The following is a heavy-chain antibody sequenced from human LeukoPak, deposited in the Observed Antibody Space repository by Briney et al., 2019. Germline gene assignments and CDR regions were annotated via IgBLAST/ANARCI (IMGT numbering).Heavy chain of an antibody. CDR3: ARGPSGRRTYYYDSSGYQFDY. CDR2: ISDYNGNT. D-gene: IGHD3-22*01. CDR1: GYTFSSYG. Sequence: ASVKVSCKASGYTFSSYGISWVRQAPGQGIEWVGWISDYNGNTNYTQKFQGRVTMTTHTSTSTAYMELSSLRSDHTPVYFCARGPSGRRTYYYDSSGYQFDYWGQGTLVTVSS. V-gene: IGHV1-18*01. J-gene: IGHJ4*02.